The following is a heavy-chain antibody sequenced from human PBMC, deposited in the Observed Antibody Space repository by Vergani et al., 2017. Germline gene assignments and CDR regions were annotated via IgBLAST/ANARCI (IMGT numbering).Heavy chain of an antibody. CDR3: ARDVGYCSSTSCSRRFDP. CDR2: ISSSSSYI. CDR1: GFTFSSYS. D-gene: IGHD2-2*01. Sequence: EVQLVESGGGLVKPGGSLRLSCAASGFTFSSYSMNWVRQAPGKGLEWVSSISSSSSYIYYADSVKGRFTISRDNAKNSLYLQMNSLRAEDTAVYYCARDVGYCSSTSCSRRFDPWGQGTLVTVSS. J-gene: IGHJ5*02. V-gene: IGHV3-21*01.